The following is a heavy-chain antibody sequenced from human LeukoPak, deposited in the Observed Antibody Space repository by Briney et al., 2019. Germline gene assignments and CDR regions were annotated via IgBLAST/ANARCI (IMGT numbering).Heavy chain of an antibody. V-gene: IGHV4-38-2*02. J-gene: IGHJ4*02. CDR2: IYHSGST. CDR3: ARYCSSTSCAGY. CDR1: GYSISSGYY. D-gene: IGHD2-2*01. Sequence: SETLSLTCTVSGYSISSGYYWGWIRQPPGKGLEWIGSIYHSGSTYYNPSLKSRVTISVDTSKNQFSLKLCSVTAADTAVYYCARYCSSTSCAGYWGQGTLVTVSS.